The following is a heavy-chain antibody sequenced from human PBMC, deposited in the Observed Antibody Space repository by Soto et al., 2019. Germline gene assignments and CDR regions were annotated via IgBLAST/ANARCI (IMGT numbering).Heavy chain of an antibody. D-gene: IGHD3-10*01. CDR1: GGSFSGYY. CDR3: ARGPSMVRGVITNDY. CDR2: INHSGST. V-gene: IGHV4-34*01. J-gene: IGHJ4*02. Sequence: SETLSLTCAVYGGSFSGYYWSWIRQPPGKGLEWIGEINHSGSTNYNPSLKSRVTISVDTSKNQFSLRLSSVTAADTAVYYCARGPSMVRGVITNDYWGQGTLVTVSS.